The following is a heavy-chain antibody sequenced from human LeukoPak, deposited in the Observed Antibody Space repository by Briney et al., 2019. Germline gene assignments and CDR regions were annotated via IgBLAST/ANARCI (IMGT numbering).Heavy chain of an antibody. CDR2: MNPNSGNT. V-gene: IGHV1-8*01. D-gene: IGHD3-3*01. CDR1: GYTFTSYD. Sequence: ASVKVSCKASGYTFTSYDINWVRQATGQGLEWMGWMNPNSGNTGYAQKFQGRVTMTRNTSISTAYMELSSLRSDDTAVYYCARETRGWNYYGMDVWGQGTTVTVSS. CDR3: ARETRGWNYYGMDV. J-gene: IGHJ6*02.